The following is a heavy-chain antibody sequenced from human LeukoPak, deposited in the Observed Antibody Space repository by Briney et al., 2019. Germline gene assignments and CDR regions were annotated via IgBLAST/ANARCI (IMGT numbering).Heavy chain of an antibody. J-gene: IGHJ4*02. CDR3: ARGSSYNILTGYYRGPPDY. CDR1: DGSISSYY. Sequence: PSETLSLTCTVSDGSISSYYWSWIRQPPGKGLEWIGYIYYSGSTNYNPSLKSRVTISVDTSKNQFSLKLSSVTAADTAVYYCARGSSYNILTGYYRGPPDYWGQGTLVTISS. CDR2: IYYSGST. D-gene: IGHD3-9*01. V-gene: IGHV4-59*01.